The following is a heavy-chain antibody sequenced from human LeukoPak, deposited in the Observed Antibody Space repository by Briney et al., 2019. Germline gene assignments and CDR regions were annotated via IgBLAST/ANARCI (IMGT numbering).Heavy chain of an antibody. J-gene: IGHJ4*02. CDR1: GYSFNNYW. CDR2: IYPGDSDT. D-gene: IGHD3-10*01. V-gene: IGHV5-51*01. Sequence: GESLKISCKGPGYSFNNYWIGWVRQMPGKGLELMGSIYPGDSDTTYSPSFQGQVTISVDKSISTAYLQWSSLKASDTAMYYCARRMVRGVITSPFDYWGQGTLVTVSS. CDR3: ARRMVRGVITSPFDY.